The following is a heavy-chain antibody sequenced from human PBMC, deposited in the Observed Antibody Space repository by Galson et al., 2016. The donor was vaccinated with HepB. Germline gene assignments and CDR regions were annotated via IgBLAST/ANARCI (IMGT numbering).Heavy chain of an antibody. D-gene: IGHD6-19*01. Sequence: PALVKPTQTLTLTCTFSGVALSNSRVGMGWLRQTPGQALEWLGLIYWDGDTRYRTSLKNRLNITKDTSRNQVVLTMINMDPVDSGTYYCAHRPPGIAVAVWFDPWGQGILVTFSS. CDR1: GVALSNSRVG. J-gene: IGHJ5*02. CDR3: AHRPPGIAVAVWFDP. CDR2: IYWDGDT. V-gene: IGHV2-5*02.